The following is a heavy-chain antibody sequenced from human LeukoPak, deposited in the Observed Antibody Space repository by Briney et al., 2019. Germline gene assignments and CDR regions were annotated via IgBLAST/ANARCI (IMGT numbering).Heavy chain of an antibody. CDR2: IYWNDDK. J-gene: IGHJ4*02. CDR3: AHRSYSSSSWDYFDY. Sequence: SGPTLVNPTQTLTLSCTFSGFSRSTTGVGVRWIRQPPGKALEWPALIYWNDDKLYIPSLKSRLTITMDTSNNQVVLTMTNMEPVDTATYYCAHRSYSSSSWDYFDYWGQGTLGTVSS. V-gene: IGHV2-5*01. CDR1: GFSRSTTGVG. D-gene: IGHD6-6*01.